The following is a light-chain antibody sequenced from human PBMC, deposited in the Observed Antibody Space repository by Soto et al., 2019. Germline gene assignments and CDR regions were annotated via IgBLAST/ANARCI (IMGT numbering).Light chain of an antibody. CDR3: QQLNTYPRT. CDR1: QDIAHY. Sequence: DIRLTQSPSFLSASVGDRVTITCRASQDIAHYLAWYQQKPGKAPELLIYAASTLQSTVPSRFSGGGSGTEFTLTISSLQPEDFATYYCQQLNTYPRTFGQGTKVEF. J-gene: IGKJ1*01. CDR2: AAS. V-gene: IGKV1-9*01.